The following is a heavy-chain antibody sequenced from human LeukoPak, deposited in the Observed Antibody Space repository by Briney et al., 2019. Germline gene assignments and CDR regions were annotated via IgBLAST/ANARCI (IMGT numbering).Heavy chain of an antibody. V-gene: IGHV3-30*02. CDR1: GFTFSSYG. D-gene: IGHD6-13*01. J-gene: IGHJ6*03. CDR3: AKGAAAGTYYYYYYMDV. CDR2: IRYDGSNK. Sequence: GGSLRLSCAASGFTFSSYGMHWVRQAPGKGLEWVAFIRYDGSNKYYADSVKGRFTISRDNSKNTLYLQMNSLRAEDTAVYYCAKGAAAGTYYYYYYMDVWGKGTTVTVSS.